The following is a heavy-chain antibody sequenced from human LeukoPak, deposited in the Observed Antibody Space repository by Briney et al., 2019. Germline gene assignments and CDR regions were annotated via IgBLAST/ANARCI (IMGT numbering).Heavy chain of an antibody. Sequence: PSETLSLTCTVSGGSISSSSYYWGWIRQPPGKGLEWIGSIYHSGSTYYNPSLKSRVTISVDTSKNQFSLKLRSVTAADTAVYYCERSGSAYYYYYIDVWGKGTTVTVSS. J-gene: IGHJ6*03. CDR1: GGSISSSSYY. D-gene: IGHD6-25*01. CDR3: ERSGSAYYYYYIDV. V-gene: IGHV4-39*07. CDR2: IYHSGST.